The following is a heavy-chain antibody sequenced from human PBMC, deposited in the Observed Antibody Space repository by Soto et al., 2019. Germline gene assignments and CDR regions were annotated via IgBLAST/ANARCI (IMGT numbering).Heavy chain of an antibody. D-gene: IGHD3-3*02. CDR3: AVTDLPFRPLTEPTENGMDV. J-gene: IGHJ6*02. Sequence: ELVQSGPEAREPGTSVKVSCRASGFSFGDSAVQWVRQGRGQRLEWIGWIVVVNDNTNYAQKFEGRVTLTRDASTSTSHMELTSLSSEDTAVYFCAVTDLPFRPLTEPTENGMDVWGQGTTVTVSS. CDR1: GFSFGDSA. V-gene: IGHV1-58*01. CDR2: IVVVNDNT.